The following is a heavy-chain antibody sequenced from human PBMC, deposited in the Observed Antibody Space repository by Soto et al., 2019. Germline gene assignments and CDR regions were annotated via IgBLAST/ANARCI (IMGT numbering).Heavy chain of an antibody. V-gene: IGHV3-30*18. Sequence: QVQLVESGGGVVQPGRALRLSCAASGFTFSSYGMHWVRQAPGKGLEWVAVISYDGSNTYYADSVKGRFTISRDNSKNTLYLQMNSLRAEDTAVYYCAKGGDSYDYLDYWGQGTLVTVS. D-gene: IGHD3-10*01. CDR3: AKGGDSYDYLDY. CDR1: GFTFSSYG. J-gene: IGHJ4*02. CDR2: ISYDGSNT.